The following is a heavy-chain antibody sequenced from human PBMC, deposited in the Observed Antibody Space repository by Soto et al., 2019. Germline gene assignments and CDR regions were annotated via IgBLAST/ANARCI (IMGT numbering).Heavy chain of an antibody. CDR2: IYYSGST. V-gene: IGHV4-31*03. CDR3: ARDRGIALAGTRRNWFDP. J-gene: IGHJ5*02. CDR1: GGYISSGAYY. Sequence: QVQLQESGPGLVKPSQTLSLTCTVSGGYISSGAYYWSWVRQHPGKGLEWIGYIYYSGSTYYNPSLKSRITISVDTSKNQFPLTRGSVTAADTAVYYCARDRGIALAGTRRNWFDPWGQGTLVTVSS. D-gene: IGHD6-19*01.